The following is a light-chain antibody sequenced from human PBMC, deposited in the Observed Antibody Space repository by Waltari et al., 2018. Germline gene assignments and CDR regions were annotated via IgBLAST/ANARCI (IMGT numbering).Light chain of an antibody. Sequence: SYVLTQPPSMSVPPGETASISCGGYNIETKSVHWYQQRPGQAPVLVMYYDSDRPSGIRERFSGSKTGDTATLTISRIEAGDEADYDWQVWDSSSDHPWVCGGGTKLTVL. CDR1: NIETKS. CDR2: YDS. J-gene: IGLJ3*02. CDR3: QVWDSSSDHPWV. V-gene: IGLV3-21*04.